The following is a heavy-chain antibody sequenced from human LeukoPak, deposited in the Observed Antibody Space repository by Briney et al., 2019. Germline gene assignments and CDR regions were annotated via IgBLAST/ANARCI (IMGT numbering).Heavy chain of an antibody. V-gene: IGHV3-23*01. CDR1: GFTFSSYA. Sequence: PGGSLRLSCAASGFTFSSYAMSWVRQAPGKGLEWVSAISGSGGSTYYADSVKGRFTISRDNSKNTLYLQMNSLRAEDTAVYYCAKDGIPNYDILTGPSYSSHFDYWGQGTLVTVSS. J-gene: IGHJ4*02. CDR2: ISGSGGST. D-gene: IGHD3-9*01. CDR3: AKDGIPNYDILTGPSYSSHFDY.